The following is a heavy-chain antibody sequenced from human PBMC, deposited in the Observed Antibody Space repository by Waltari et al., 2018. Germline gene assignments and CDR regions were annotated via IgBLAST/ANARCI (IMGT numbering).Heavy chain of an antibody. CDR1: VFTFSSYG. D-gene: IGHD3-10*01. J-gene: IGHJ4*02. CDR3: AKDRMMATQRGVFDY. CDR2: IRYDGSNK. V-gene: IGHV3-30*02. Sequence: QVQLVESGGGVVQPGGSLRLSCAASVFTFSSYGMHWVRQAPGKGLEWVAFIRYDGSNKYYADSVKGRFTISRDNSKNTLYLQMNSLRAEDTAVYYCAKDRMMATQRGVFDYWGQGTLVTVSS.